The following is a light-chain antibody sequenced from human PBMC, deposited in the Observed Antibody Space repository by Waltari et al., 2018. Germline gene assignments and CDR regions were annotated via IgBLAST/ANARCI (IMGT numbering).Light chain of an antibody. Sequence: QSALTQPASVSGYPGQSVTITCTGTTSEDGGYNLVTWYQRHPVNAPKLMIYEDNKRPSGVSDRFSGSNSGNTASLTISGLQAEDEADYYCCSYAGRAIWVFGGGTKLTVL. V-gene: IGLV2-23*01. CDR2: EDN. CDR3: CSYAGRAIWV. J-gene: IGLJ3*02. CDR1: TSEDGGYNL.